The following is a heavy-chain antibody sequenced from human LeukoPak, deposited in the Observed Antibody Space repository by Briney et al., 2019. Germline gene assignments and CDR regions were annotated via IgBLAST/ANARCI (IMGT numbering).Heavy chain of an antibody. Sequence: PGGSLRLSCAASGFTFSSYAMHWVRQAPGKALEWVAVISYDGSNKYYADSVRGRFTISRDNSKNTLYLQMNSLRAEDTAVYYCARDAIFGVVIIRAGYMDVWGKGTTVTVSS. CDR3: ARDAIFGVVIIRAGYMDV. D-gene: IGHD3-3*01. J-gene: IGHJ6*03. CDR1: GFTFSSYA. CDR2: ISYDGSNK. V-gene: IGHV3-30*01.